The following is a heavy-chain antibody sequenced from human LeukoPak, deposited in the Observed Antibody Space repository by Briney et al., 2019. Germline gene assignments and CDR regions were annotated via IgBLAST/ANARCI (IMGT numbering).Heavy chain of an antibody. J-gene: IGHJ4*02. CDR1: GGSISSNNW. CDR3: ARGPDSSGYYYFDF. D-gene: IGHD3-22*01. CDR2: IYHGGSP. V-gene: IGHV4-4*02. Sequence: PSGTLSLTCAVSGGSISSNNWWGWVRQPPGKGLEWIGEIYHGGSPNYNPSLKSRVTISVDTSKNQFSLKLSSVTAADTAVYYCARGPDSSGYYYFDFWGQGTLVTVSS.